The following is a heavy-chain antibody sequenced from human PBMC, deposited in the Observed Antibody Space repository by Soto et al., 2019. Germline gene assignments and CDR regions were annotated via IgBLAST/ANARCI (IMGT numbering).Heavy chain of an antibody. V-gene: IGHV3-74*01. Sequence: GGSLRLSCAASGFTFSRYWMHWVRQAPGKGLVWVSRINSDGMSTSYADSVKGRFTISRDNAKNTLFLQMNSLRAEDTAVYYCAKRKYCPSTTCFDYWGQGTLVTVSS. CDR2: INSDGMST. CDR3: AKRKYCPSTTCFDY. D-gene: IGHD2-2*01. CDR1: GFTFSRYW. J-gene: IGHJ4*02.